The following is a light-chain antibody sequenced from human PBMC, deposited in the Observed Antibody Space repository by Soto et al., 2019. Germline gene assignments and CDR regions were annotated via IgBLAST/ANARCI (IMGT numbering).Light chain of an antibody. CDR3: SSYTSSSTLGV. V-gene: IGLV2-14*01. CDR2: EVS. CDR1: SSDIGGYNY. Sequence: QSALTQPASVSGSPGQSITISCTGTSSDIGGYNYVSWYQQHPGKAPKLMIYEVSHRPSGVSNRFSGSKSGNTASLTISGLQAEDAADYYCSSYTSSSTLGVFGGGTKLTVL. J-gene: IGLJ2*01.